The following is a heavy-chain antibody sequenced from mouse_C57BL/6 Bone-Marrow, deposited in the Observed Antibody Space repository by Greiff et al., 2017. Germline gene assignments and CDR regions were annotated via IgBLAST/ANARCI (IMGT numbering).Heavy chain of an antibody. J-gene: IGHJ3*01. CDR3: TTEIGGWFAY. CDR2: IDPENGDT. Sequence: EVHLVESGAELVRPGASVKLSCTASGFNIKDDYMHWVKQRPEQGLEWIGWIDPENGDTEYASKFQGKATITADTSSNTAYLQLSSLTSEDAAVYYCTTEIGGWFAYWGQGTLVTVSA. CDR1: GFNIKDDY. V-gene: IGHV14-4*01.